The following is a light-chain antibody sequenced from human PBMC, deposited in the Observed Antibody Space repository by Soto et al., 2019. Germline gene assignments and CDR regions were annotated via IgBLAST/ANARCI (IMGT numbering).Light chain of an antibody. J-gene: IGLJ2*01. CDR3: SSYTSSSIPPVV. CDR2: DVS. CDR1: SSDVGGYNY. V-gene: IGLV2-14*01. Sequence: QSALTQPASVSGSPGQSITISCTGTSSDVGGYNYVSWYQQHPGKAPKLTIYDVSNRPSGVSNRFSGTKSGNTASLTISGLHADDEADYYCSSYTSSSIPPVVFGGGTKLTVL.